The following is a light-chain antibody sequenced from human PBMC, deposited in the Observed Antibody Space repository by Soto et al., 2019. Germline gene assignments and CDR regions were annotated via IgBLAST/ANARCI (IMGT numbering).Light chain of an antibody. J-gene: IGLJ1*01. CDR1: SSDVGGYNY. CDR3: AAWDDSLNGYV. Sequence: QSALIQPRSVSGSPGQSVTISCTGTSSDVGGYNYVSWYQQYPGKAPKLIIYDVSKRPSGVPDRFSGSKSGTSASLAISGLQSEDEADYYCAAWDDSLNGYVFGTGTKVTVL. CDR2: DVS. V-gene: IGLV2-11*01.